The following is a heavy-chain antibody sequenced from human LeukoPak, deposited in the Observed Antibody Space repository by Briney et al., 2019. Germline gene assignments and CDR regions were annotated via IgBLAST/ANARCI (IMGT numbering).Heavy chain of an antibody. V-gene: IGHV3-30*04. CDR3: EREWFRKSN. CDR2: ISYDGTKT. CDR1: GFTFSSSN. J-gene: IGHJ4*02. Sequence: GGSLRLSCAPSGFTFSSSNMHWVRQSPGKGLEWLALISYDGTKTYYAESVKGRFTVSRDNSKNTLFLQMNSLTAEDTAIYYCEREWFRKSNWGQGARVTVSS. D-gene: IGHD1-14*01.